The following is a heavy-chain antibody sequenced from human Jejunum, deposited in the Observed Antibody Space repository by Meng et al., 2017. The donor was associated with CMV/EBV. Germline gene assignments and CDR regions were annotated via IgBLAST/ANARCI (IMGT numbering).Heavy chain of an antibody. CDR3: AREGTTLVTYDY. CDR1: GFPVSNSY. CDR2: IYGGGST. V-gene: IGHV3-66*01. J-gene: IGHJ4*02. D-gene: IGHD5-18*01. Sequence: RLCGSGWVLVPPGAFLTLSLAVSGFPVSNSYMSWVRQAPGKGLEWVSVIYGGGSTYYADSVKGRFTISRDSSKNTLYLQMNSLRAEDTAVYYCAREGTTLVTYDYWGQGTLVTVSS.